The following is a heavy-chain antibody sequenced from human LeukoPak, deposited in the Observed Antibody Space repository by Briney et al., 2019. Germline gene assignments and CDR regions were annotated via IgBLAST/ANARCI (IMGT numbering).Heavy chain of an antibody. Sequence: GGSMRLSCAASGFTFSRYAMSWVHQAPGKGLEWVSAISGSGSSTYYADSVKGRFTISRDNSKNTLYLQMNSLRAEDTAVYYCAKGDGQYNWFDPWGQGTLATVSS. V-gene: IGHV3-23*01. CDR3: AKGDGQYNWFDP. CDR1: GFTFSRYA. CDR2: ISGSGSST. J-gene: IGHJ5*02. D-gene: IGHD2-21*02.